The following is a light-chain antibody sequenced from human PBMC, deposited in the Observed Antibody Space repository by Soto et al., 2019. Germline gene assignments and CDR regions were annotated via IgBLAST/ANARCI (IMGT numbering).Light chain of an antibody. Sequence: QSVLTQPPSVSGAPGQRVTISCTGSSSNIGTGYDVHWYQQLPGTAPKLLIYGNSNRPSGVPDRFSGSKSGTSASLAITGLQAEDEADYYCQSFDSSRFYVFATGTKVTVL. V-gene: IGLV1-40*01. CDR1: SSNIGTGYD. CDR2: GNS. J-gene: IGLJ1*01. CDR3: QSFDSSRFYV.